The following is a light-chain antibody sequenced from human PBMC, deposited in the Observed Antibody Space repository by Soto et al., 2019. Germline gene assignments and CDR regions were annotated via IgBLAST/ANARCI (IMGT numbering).Light chain of an antibody. CDR3: CSYAGSIPYV. J-gene: IGLJ1*01. V-gene: IGLV2-23*01. CDR1: SSDVGSYNL. Sequence: QSALTQPASVSGSPGQSITISCTGTSSDVGSYNLVSWYKQHPGKAPKLMIYEGSKRPSGVSNRFSGSKSGNTASLTISGLQAADEADYYCCSYAGSIPYVFGTGTKLTVL. CDR2: EGS.